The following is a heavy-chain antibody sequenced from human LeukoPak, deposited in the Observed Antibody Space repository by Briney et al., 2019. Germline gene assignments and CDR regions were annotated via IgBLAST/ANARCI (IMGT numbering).Heavy chain of an antibody. Sequence: ASVKVSCKVSGYTLTELSMHWVRQAPGRGLEWMGGFDPEDGETIYAQKFQGRVTMTEDTSTDTAYMELSSLRAEDTAVYYCAKATLGGPYYYYGMDVWGQGTTVTVSS. CDR1: GYTLTELS. D-gene: IGHD4-23*01. V-gene: IGHV1-24*01. CDR2: FDPEDGET. J-gene: IGHJ6*02. CDR3: AKATLGGPYYYYGMDV.